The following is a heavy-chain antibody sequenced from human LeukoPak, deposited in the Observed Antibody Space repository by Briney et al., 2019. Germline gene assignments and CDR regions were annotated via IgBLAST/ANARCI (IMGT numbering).Heavy chain of an antibody. J-gene: IGHJ4*02. V-gene: IGHV3-48*03. D-gene: IGHD3-22*01. CDR2: ISSSGSTV. Sequence: GGSLILSCAASGFTFSSYEMTWVRQAPGKGLEWVSYISSSGSTVYYADSVKGRFTISRDNAKNSLYLQMSSLRAEDTAVYFCARPNGPYYYDSSGYCYVWGQGTLVTVSS. CDR1: GFTFSSYE. CDR3: ARPNGPYYYDSSGYCYV.